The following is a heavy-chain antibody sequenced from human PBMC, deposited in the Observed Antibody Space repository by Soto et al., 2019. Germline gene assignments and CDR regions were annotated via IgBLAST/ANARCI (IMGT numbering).Heavy chain of an antibody. CDR3: ARWDYGVYARFDY. CDR2: MNPNSGNT. D-gene: IGHD4-17*01. Sequence: QVQLVQSGAEVKKSGASVKVSCKASGYTFTSHDINWVRQATGQGLEWMGWMNPNSGNTGYAQKFQGRVTMTRNTSISTAYMKLSSLRSEDTAVYYCARWDYGVYARFDYWGQGTLVTVSS. J-gene: IGHJ4*02. V-gene: IGHV1-8*01. CDR1: GYTFTSHD.